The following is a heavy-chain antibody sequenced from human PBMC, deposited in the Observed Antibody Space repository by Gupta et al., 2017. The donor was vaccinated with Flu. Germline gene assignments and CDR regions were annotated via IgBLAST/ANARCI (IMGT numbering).Heavy chain of an antibody. D-gene: IGHD2-21*01. J-gene: IGHJ4*02. CDR3: ERDEGRHSI. Sequence: VQLQESGPGLVKPSETLSLTCAVSGGSINSYYWSWIRQPAGKGLEWIGRNYTSGNSNYNPYLNSRVSMSVATSRNPCSLRVNAVTAADTAVYYCERDEGRHSIWGPGNRGTVSS. CDR2: NYTSGNS. CDR1: GGSINSYY. V-gene: IGHV4-4*07.